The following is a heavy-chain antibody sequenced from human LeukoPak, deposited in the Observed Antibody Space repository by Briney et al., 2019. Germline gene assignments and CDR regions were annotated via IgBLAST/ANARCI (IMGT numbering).Heavy chain of an antibody. V-gene: IGHV3-23*01. Sequence: PGGSLRLSCAASGFTFNSYAMTWVRQTPAKGLEWVSAISGSGDSTYYADSMRGRFTISRDNSKNTLYLQMNSLRAEDTAVYYCSKGRTVTGTLALDYWGQGTLVTVSS. CDR1: GFTFNSYA. CDR2: ISGSGDST. J-gene: IGHJ4*02. D-gene: IGHD6-19*01. CDR3: SKGRTVTGTLALDY.